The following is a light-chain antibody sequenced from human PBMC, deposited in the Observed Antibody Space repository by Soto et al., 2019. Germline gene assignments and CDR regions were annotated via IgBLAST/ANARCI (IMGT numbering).Light chain of an antibody. CDR2: ATS. CDR3: QQFDGSLWT. Sequence: EIVMTQSPATLSVSPGERASLSCRASQSVSSNLAWYQQKPGQTPRLLIYATSTRATGIPARFSGSGSGTEFTLTISSLQSEDFAVYYCQQFDGSLWTFGPGTKVDIK. CDR1: QSVSSN. J-gene: IGKJ1*01. V-gene: IGKV3-15*01.